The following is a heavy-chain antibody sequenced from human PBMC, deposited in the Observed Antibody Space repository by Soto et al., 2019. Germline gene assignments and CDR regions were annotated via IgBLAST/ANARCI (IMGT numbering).Heavy chain of an antibody. Sequence: SETLSLTCTVSGGSISSYYWSWIRQPPGKGLEWIGYIYYSGSTNYNPSLKSRVTISVDTSKNQFSLKLSSVTAADTAVYYCARDIGWQNYIDYWGQGTLVTVSS. D-gene: IGHD1-7*01. V-gene: IGHV4-59*01. J-gene: IGHJ4*02. CDR3: ARDIGWQNYIDY. CDR2: IYYSGST. CDR1: GGSISSYY.